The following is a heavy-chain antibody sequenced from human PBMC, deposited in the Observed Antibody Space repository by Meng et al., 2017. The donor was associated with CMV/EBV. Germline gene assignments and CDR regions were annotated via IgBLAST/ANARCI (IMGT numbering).Heavy chain of an antibody. CDR1: GGSFSGYY. Sequence: LQQWGAGLLQPSETLTLTGAVYGGSFSGYYWSWIRQPPGKGLEWIGEINHSGSTNYNPSLKSRVTISVDTSKNQFSLKLSSVTAADTAVYYCARGGNWFDPWGQGTLVTVSS. CDR3: ARGGNWFDP. CDR2: INHSGST. V-gene: IGHV4-34*01. J-gene: IGHJ5*02.